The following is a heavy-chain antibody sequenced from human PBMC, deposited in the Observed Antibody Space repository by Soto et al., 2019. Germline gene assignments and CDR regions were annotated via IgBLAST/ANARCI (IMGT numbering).Heavy chain of an antibody. CDR2: IFYTGAT. CDR1: GDSISSRSHY. CDR3: AREGRHSGGMRESWFDP. D-gene: IGHD3-10*01. J-gene: IGHJ5*02. Sequence: PSETLSLTCTVSGDSISSRSHYWNWIRRVPGKGLEFIGYIFYTGATYYNPSLRGRVSMSADTSKNQFSLNLRSVTAADTAIYYCAREGRHSGGMRESWFDPWGQGTLVTVSS. V-gene: IGHV4-31*03.